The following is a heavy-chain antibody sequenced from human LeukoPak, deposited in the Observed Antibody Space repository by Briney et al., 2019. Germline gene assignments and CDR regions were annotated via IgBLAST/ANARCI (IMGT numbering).Heavy chain of an antibody. CDR1: GGTFTSYA. V-gene: IGHV1-69*13. J-gene: IGHJ4*02. D-gene: IGHD4-23*01. CDR3: ARDRGYGGNSLGY. CDR2: IIPIFGTA. Sequence: ASVKVSCKASGGTFTSYAISWLRQAPGQGLEWMGGIIPIFGTANYAQKFQGRVTITADESTSTAYMELSSLRSEDTAVYYCARDRGYGGNSLGYWGQGTLVTVSS.